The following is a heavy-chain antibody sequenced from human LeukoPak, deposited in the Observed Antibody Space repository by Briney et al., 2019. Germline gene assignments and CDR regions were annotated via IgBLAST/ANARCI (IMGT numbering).Heavy chain of an antibody. V-gene: IGHV4-59*12. J-gene: IGHJ5*02. Sequence: SETLSLTCTVSGGSISSYYWSWIRQPPGKGLEWIGYIYYSGSTNYNPSLKSRVTISEDTSKNQFSLKLSSVTAADTAVYYCARGGNIWSGLLGRNWFDPWGQGTLVTVSS. CDR3: ARGGNIWSGLLGRNWFDP. CDR1: GGSISSYY. CDR2: IYYSGST. D-gene: IGHD3-3*01.